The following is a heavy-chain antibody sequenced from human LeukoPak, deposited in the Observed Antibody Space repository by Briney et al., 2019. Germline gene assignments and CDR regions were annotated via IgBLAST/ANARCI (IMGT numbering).Heavy chain of an antibody. V-gene: IGHV1-8*02. CDR2: MNPNSGYA. J-gene: IGHJ4*02. CDR1: GYSFISYD. Sequence: ASVTVSCKASGYSFISYDINWVRQAPGQGLEWMGWMNPNSGYAGFAQKFQGRVTSTRDTSTGTAYLELSSLRSEDTAVYFCARGEYYGSGSWGYWGQGTLVTASS. D-gene: IGHD3-10*01. CDR3: ARGEYYGSGSWGY.